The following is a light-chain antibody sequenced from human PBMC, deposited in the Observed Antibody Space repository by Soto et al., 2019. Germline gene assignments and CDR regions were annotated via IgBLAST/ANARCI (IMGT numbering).Light chain of an antibody. Sequence: EVVITQSPLSLPVTLGQPASISCRSNQSLVHSDGIAYFSWFQQRPGQSPRRXIYKVSNRDSGVPARFSGSGSGTDFALKISRVEAEDVGVYYCMQGTHWPITFGQGTRLEIK. CDR2: KVS. CDR3: MQGTHWPIT. CDR1: QSLVHSDGIAY. J-gene: IGKJ5*01. V-gene: IGKV2-30*02.